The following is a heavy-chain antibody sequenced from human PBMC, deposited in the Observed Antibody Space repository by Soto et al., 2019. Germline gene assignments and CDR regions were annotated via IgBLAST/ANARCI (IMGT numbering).Heavy chain of an antibody. CDR1: GFTFRNSE. CDR3: ASEALCGADCCFFEY. J-gene: IGHJ4*02. CDR2: INYSGSNI. D-gene: IGHD2-21*02. V-gene: IGHV3-48*03. Sequence: SLRLSCAGSGFTFRNSEMFWVRQAPGKGLEWVSKINYSGSNIYYSKSVKGRFTISRDNAKNSLYLQMNSLTDEDTAIYFCASEALCGADCCFFEYWGPGTLVTVSS.